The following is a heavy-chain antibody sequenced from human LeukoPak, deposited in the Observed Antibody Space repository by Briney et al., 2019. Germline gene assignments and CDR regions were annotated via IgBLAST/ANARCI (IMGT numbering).Heavy chain of an antibody. D-gene: IGHD2-2*01. Sequence: QTGGSLRLSCAASGFTFSSYAMSWVRQAPGKGLEWVSAISGSGGSTYYADSVKGRFTISRDNSKNTLYLQMNSLRAEDTAVYYCAKDHCSSTSCYYWYFDLWGRGTLVTVSS. CDR2: ISGSGGST. J-gene: IGHJ2*01. CDR3: AKDHCSSTSCYYWYFDL. V-gene: IGHV3-23*01. CDR1: GFTFSSYA.